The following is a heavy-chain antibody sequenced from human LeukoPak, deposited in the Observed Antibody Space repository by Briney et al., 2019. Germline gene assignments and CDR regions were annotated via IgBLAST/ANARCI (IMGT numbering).Heavy chain of an antibody. CDR2: INQDGGFK. V-gene: IGHV3-7*01. Sequence: GGSLRLSCVASGLGLSSYWMTWVRQAPGKGLEWVAIINQDGGFKRYVDSVKGRFTISRDNATSALYLQMSGLRAEDTAVYYCVRDSSWHNTDWYPGGSDYWGQGALVDVSS. CDR1: GLGLSSYW. D-gene: IGHD6-19*01. CDR3: VRDSSWHNTDWYPGGSDY. J-gene: IGHJ4*02.